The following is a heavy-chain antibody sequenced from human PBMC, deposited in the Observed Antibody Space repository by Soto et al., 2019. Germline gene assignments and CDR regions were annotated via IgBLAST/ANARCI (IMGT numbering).Heavy chain of an antibody. D-gene: IGHD2-21*02. CDR2: ISYDGSNK. J-gene: IGHJ4*02. V-gene: IGHV3-30*18. Sequence: QVQLVESGGGVVQPGRSLRLSCAASGFTFSSYGMHWVRQAPGKGLEWVAVISYDGSNKFYADSVKGRFTISRDNSKNTLYLQMNSLRAEDTAVYYCAKDLEDIVVVTATQGDYWGQGTLVTVSS. CDR3: AKDLEDIVVVTATQGDY. CDR1: GFTFSSYG.